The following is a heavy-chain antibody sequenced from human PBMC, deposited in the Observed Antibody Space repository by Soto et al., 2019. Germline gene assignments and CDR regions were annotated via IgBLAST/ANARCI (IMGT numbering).Heavy chain of an antibody. CDR1: GDTFSFYT. J-gene: IGHJ4*02. CDR3: ATSYGSGYRAFDY. Sequence: SVKVSCKASGDTFSFYTINWVRQAPGLGLGWMGRVNPILSMSNYAQKFQGRVTMTADKSTSTAYMELRSLRSEDTAFYYCATSYGSGYRAFDYWGQGALVTVSS. CDR2: VNPILSMS. D-gene: IGHD3-10*01. V-gene: IGHV1-69*02.